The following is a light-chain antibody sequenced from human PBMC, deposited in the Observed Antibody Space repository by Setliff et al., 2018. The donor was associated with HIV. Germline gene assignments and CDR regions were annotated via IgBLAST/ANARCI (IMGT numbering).Light chain of an antibody. CDR2: DVS. V-gene: IGLV2-14*03. Sequence: QSALTQPASVSGSPGQSITISCTGSSNDIGGYNYVSWYQQHPGKAPKLIIYDVSSRPSGVSNRFSGSKSGNTASLTISGLQAEDETDYYCSSYTSSHTDGFGTGTKVTVL. CDR1: SNDIGGYNY. J-gene: IGLJ1*01. CDR3: SSYTSSHTDG.